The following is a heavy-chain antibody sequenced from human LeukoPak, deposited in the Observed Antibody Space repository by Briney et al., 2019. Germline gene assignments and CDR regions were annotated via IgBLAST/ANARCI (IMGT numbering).Heavy chain of an antibody. V-gene: IGHV3-7*05. J-gene: IGHJ3*02. CDR3: ARPYSSAWYGAFDI. CDR1: GFTFSSYW. D-gene: IGHD6-19*01. CDR2: VKQDGSEK. Sequence: GGSLRLSCAASGFTFSSYWMSWVRQAPGKGLEWVARVKQDGSEKYYVDPGKGRFTISRDNAKNSLYLHMNSLRAEDTAVYYCARPYSSAWYGAFDIWGQGTMVTVSS.